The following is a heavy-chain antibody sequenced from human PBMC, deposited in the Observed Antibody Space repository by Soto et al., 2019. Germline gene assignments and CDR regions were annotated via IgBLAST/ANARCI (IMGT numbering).Heavy chain of an antibody. CDR1: GYTFTSYG. Sequence: GASVKVSCKASGYTFTSYGISWVRQAPGQGLEWMGGIIPIFGTADYAQKFQGRVTITADESTSTAYMELSSLKYEDTAVYYCAGHSSGVPGYYYGMDVWGQGTTVTVSS. V-gene: IGHV1-69*13. D-gene: IGHD3-22*01. CDR2: IIPIFGTA. J-gene: IGHJ6*02. CDR3: AGHSSGVPGYYYGMDV.